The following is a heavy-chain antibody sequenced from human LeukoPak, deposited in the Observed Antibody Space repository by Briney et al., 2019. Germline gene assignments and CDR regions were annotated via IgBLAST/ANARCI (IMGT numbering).Heavy chain of an antibody. Sequence: GGSLRLSCAASGFTFSGSSIHWVRQASGKGLEWVGRIRDKANNYATAYVASVKGRFTISRDDSKNTAYLQMNSLKTEDTAVYYCSRPLYYYDSSGYSEKDYWGQGILVTVSS. J-gene: IGHJ4*02. CDR1: GFTFSGSS. V-gene: IGHV3-73*01. D-gene: IGHD3-22*01. CDR3: SRPLYYYDSSGYSEKDY. CDR2: IRDKANNYAT.